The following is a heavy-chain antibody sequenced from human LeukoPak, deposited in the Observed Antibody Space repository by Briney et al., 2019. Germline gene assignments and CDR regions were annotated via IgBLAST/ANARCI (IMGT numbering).Heavy chain of an antibody. CDR1: GDSICSGNYY. Sequence: SETLSLTCTVSGDSICSGNYYWTWIRQPAGEGLEWIGRIYATGTTHYNPSLKSRVTISIRTSRNQFSLRVSSVTAADTAIYYCARESAPTGPFFDSWGRGSLVTVSS. D-gene: IGHD1-1*01. CDR3: ARESAPTGPFFDS. CDR2: IYATGTT. J-gene: IGHJ4*02. V-gene: IGHV4-61*02.